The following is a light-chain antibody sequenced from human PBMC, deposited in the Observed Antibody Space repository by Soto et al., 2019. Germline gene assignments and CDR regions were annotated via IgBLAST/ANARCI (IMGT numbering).Light chain of an antibody. Sequence: DIQMTQSPSTLSASVGDRVTITCRASQSVSSWLAWFQQKPGKAPKLLICKASSLESGVPSRFSGSGSGTEFTLTISSLQPDDFATYSCQQYNIYPWTFGQGTKVDSK. CDR3: QQYNIYPWT. J-gene: IGKJ1*01. CDR1: QSVSSW. V-gene: IGKV1-5*03. CDR2: KAS.